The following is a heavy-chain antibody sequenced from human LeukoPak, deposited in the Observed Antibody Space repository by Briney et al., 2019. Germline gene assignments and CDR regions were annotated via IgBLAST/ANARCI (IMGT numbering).Heavy chain of an antibody. CDR3: ARDSGYSSGWYYFDY. CDR1: GFTFSSYN. CDR2: ISSSSSYI. Sequence: GGSLRLSCAASGFTFSSYNMNWVRQAPGKGLEWVSSISSSSSYIYYADSVKGRFTISRDNAKNSLYLQMNSLRAEDTAVYYCARDSGYSSGWYYFDYWGQGTLVTVSS. J-gene: IGHJ4*02. V-gene: IGHV3-21*01. D-gene: IGHD6-19*01.